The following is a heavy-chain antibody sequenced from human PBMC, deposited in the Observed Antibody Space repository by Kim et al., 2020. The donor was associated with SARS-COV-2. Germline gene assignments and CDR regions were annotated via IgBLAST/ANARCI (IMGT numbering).Heavy chain of an antibody. Sequence: GGSLRLSCSASGFTFSTFAIHWVRQAPGKGLQYVSAISSDGDNTYYADSVKGRFTISRDNSRNTLYLQMSSLRAEDTAIYYCVKDRHFYFYYGLDVWGQGTTVTVSS. J-gene: IGHJ6*02. CDR2: ISSDGDNT. D-gene: IGHD3-10*01. CDR1: GFTFSTFA. V-gene: IGHV3-64D*09. CDR3: VKDRHFYFYYGLDV.